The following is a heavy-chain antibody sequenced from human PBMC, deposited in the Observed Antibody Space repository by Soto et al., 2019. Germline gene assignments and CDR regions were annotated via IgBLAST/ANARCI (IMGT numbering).Heavy chain of an antibody. CDR2: ISYDGSNK. V-gene: IGHV3-30*18. CDR1: GFTFSSYG. CDR3: AKDPRQQLIFIEPPDFDY. J-gene: IGHJ4*02. Sequence: QVQLMESGGGVVQPGRSLRLSCAASGFTFSSYGMHWVRQAPGKGLEWVAVISYDGSNKYYADSVKGRFTISRDNSKNTLYLQMNSLRAEDTAVYYCAKDPRQQLIFIEPPDFDYWGQGTLVTVSS. D-gene: IGHD6-13*01.